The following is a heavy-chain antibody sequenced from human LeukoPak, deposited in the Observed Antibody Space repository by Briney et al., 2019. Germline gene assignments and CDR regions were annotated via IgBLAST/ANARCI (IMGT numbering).Heavy chain of an antibody. V-gene: IGHV3-21*01. CDR3: APFSAVTHYYFDY. CDR1: GFTFSSHS. J-gene: IGHJ4*02. D-gene: IGHD6-13*01. Sequence: GGSLRLSCAASGFTFSSHSLMWVRQAPGEGLEWVSSISPDSGYIYYADSVKGRFTISRDNAENSLFLQMNSLGAEDTAVYYCAPFSAVTHYYFDYWGQGTLVTVSS. CDR2: ISPDSGYI.